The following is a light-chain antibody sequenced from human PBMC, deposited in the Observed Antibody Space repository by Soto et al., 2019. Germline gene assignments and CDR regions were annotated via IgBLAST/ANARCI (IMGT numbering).Light chain of an antibody. CDR3: CSYAGSSTPWV. CDR1: SSDVGSYNL. V-gene: IGLV2-23*02. Sequence: QSVLTQSASVSGSPGQSITISCTGTSSDVGSYNLVSWYQQHPGKAPKLMIYEVSKRPSGVSNRFSGSKSGNTASLTISGLQAADEADYYCCSYAGSSTPWVFGGGTKLTVL. CDR2: EVS. J-gene: IGLJ3*02.